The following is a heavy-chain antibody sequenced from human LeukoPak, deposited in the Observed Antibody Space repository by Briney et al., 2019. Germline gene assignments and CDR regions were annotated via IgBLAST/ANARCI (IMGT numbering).Heavy chain of an antibody. D-gene: IGHD6-19*01. V-gene: IGHV3-53*01. CDR1: GFTVSFNY. J-gene: IGHJ6*03. CDR3: ARAQWRTYSYYYMDV. CDR2: IYSGGST. Sequence: GGSLRLSCAASGFTVSFNYMSWVRQAPGKGLEWISVIYSGGSTYYADSVKGRFTISRDDSKNTLYLQMNSLRAEDTAIYYCARAQWRTYSYYYMDVWGNGTTVTVSS.